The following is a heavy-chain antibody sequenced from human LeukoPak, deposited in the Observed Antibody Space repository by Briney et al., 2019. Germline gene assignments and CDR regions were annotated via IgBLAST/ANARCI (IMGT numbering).Heavy chain of an antibody. CDR2: IYYTGST. V-gene: IGHV4-59*08. D-gene: IGHD5-24*01. CDR1: GDSISGYY. CDR3: ARSTERWLEYFDF. Sequence: SETLSLTCTVSGDSISGYYWSWIRQPPGRGLEWIGYIYYTGSTNYNPSLKSRVTISVDTSKNQFSLKMSSVTAADTAVYYCARSTERWLEYFDFWGRGTLVTVSS. J-gene: IGHJ4*02.